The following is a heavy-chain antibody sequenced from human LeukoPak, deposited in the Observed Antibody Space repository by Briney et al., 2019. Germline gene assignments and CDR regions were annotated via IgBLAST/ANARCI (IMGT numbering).Heavy chain of an antibody. CDR3: ARDVYGSPTSDY. CDR2: INPSGGST. V-gene: IGHV1-46*01. D-gene: IGHD3-10*01. Sequence: GASVKVSCKASGYTFTSYYMHWVRQAPGQGLEWMGIINPSGGSTSYAQKFQGRVTMTRNTSISTAYMELSSLRSEDTAVYYCARDVYGSPTSDYWGQGTLVTVSS. J-gene: IGHJ4*02. CDR1: GYTFTSYY.